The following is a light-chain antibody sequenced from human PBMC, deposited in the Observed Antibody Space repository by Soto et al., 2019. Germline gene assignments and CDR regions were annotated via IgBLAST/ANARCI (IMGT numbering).Light chain of an antibody. CDR1: SSDVGGYNY. CDR2: EVS. V-gene: IGLV2-8*01. CDR3: SSYAGSNNPYV. J-gene: IGLJ1*01. Sequence: QSVLTQPPSASGSPGQSVTIFCTGTSSDVGGYNYVSWYQQHPGKAPKLMIYEVSQRPSGVPDRFSGSKSGNTASLTVSGLQAEDEAEYYCSSYAGSNNPYVFGTGTKVTVL.